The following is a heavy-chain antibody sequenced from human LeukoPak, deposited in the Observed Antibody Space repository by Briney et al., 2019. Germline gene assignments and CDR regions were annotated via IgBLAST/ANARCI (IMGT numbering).Heavy chain of an antibody. D-gene: IGHD4-17*01. CDR2: IKSKTDGGTT. J-gene: IGHJ4*02. CDR1: GFTFSNSW. V-gene: IGHV3-15*01. Sequence: PGGSLRLSCAASGFTFSNSWMSWVRQASGKGREWVGRIKSKTDGGTTDYAAPVKGRFTISRDDSKNTLYLQMNSLKTEDTAVYYCTTEWSPPNFYGDYVDYWGQGTLVTVSS. CDR3: TTEWSPPNFYGDYVDY.